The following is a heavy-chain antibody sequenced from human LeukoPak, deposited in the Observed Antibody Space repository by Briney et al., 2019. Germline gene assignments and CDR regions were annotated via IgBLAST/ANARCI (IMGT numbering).Heavy chain of an antibody. CDR1: GGTFSSDA. J-gene: IGHJ4*02. Sequence: SVKVSCKGSGGTFSSDAISWVRQAPGQTLEWMGGIIPIFGRANYAQKFQGRVTITADESTNTTYMELSSLRSDDTAVYYCAREMDGDYLFDSWGQGSLVTVSS. V-gene: IGHV1-69*13. CDR2: IIPIFGRA. CDR3: AREMDGDYLFDS. D-gene: IGHD4-17*01.